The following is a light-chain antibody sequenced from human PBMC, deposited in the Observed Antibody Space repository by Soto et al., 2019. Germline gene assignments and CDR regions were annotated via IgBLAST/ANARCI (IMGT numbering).Light chain of an antibody. CDR1: QSVLDNSTNKSY. CDR3: HQYYTTPQT. CDR2: WAS. J-gene: IGKJ2*01. V-gene: IGKV4-1*01. Sequence: VLTQSPSSLAVSLGERATVNCRSSQSVLDNSTNKSYLAWYQKKPGHPPKLLVHWASVREAGVPDRFSGGGSGTDFTLTISSLQAEDVAVYYCHQYYTTPQTFGQETQLEIK.